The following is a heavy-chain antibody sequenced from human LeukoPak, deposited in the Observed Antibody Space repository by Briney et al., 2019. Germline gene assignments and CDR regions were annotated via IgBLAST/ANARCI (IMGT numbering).Heavy chain of an antibody. CDR1: GFSISNDW. Sequence: GGSLRLSCAASGFSISNDWMIWVQQAPGKGREGVARVKSRRSGETTDYAAPGKGRFTISRDDSKNTLYLQMNSLKHEDTAVYYCTLIHGWGSGSYYRDFWGQGTLVTVSS. J-gene: IGHJ4*02. D-gene: IGHD3-10*01. CDR2: VKSRRSGETT. V-gene: IGHV3-15*01. CDR3: TLIHGWGSGSYYRDF.